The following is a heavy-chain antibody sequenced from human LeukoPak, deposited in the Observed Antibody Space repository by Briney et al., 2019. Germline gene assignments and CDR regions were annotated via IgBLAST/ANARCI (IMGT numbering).Heavy chain of an antibody. CDR1: GYTFTSYY. V-gene: IGHV1-46*01. CDR2: INPSGGST. D-gene: IGHD3-22*01. CDR3: VLRDYYDSSGLDDY. J-gene: IGHJ4*02. Sequence: ASVKVSCKASGYTFTSYYMHWVRQAPGQGLEWMGIINPSGGSTSYAQKFQGRVTMTEDTSTDTAYMELSSLRSEDTAVYYCVLRDYYDSSGLDDYWGQGTLVTVSS.